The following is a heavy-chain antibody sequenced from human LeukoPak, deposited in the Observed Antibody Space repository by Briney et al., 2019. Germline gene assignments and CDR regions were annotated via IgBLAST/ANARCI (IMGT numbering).Heavy chain of an antibody. V-gene: IGHV4-59*01. J-gene: IGHJ6*02. CDR1: GGSISSYY. CDR2: IYYSGST. Sequence: PSETLSLTCTVSGGSISSYYWSWIRQPPGKGLEWIGYIYYSGSTNYNPSLKSRVTISVDTSKNQFSLKLSSVTAADTAVYYCCITIFDVYYGMDVWGQGTTVTVSS. D-gene: IGHD3-3*01. CDR3: CITIFDVYYGMDV.